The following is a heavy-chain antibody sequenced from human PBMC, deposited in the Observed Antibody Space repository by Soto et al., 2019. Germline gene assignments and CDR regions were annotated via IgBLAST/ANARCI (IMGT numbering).Heavy chain of an antibody. J-gene: IGHJ6*02. CDR2: ISAYNGNT. D-gene: IGHD4-4*01. CDR1: GYTFTSYG. CDR3: ARDRDTVTQYYYYGMDV. Sequence: GASVKVSCKASGYTFTSYGISWVRQAPGQGLEWMGWISAYNGNTNYAQKLQGRVTMTTDTSTSTAYMELRSLRSDDTAVYYCARDRDTVTQYYYYGMDVWGQGTTVTVSS. V-gene: IGHV1-18*01.